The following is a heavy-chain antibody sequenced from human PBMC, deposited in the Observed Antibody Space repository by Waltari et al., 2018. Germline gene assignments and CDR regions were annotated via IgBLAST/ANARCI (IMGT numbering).Heavy chain of an antibody. V-gene: IGHV3-48*01. CDR3: ASGQDGTSFVLSF. Sequence: EVQLVESGGDFIPPGGSLRRSCAVSGLTFSIYSMNWVRQVPGKGLEWVSYISSTSGSMYYADSVKGRFTISRDNTRKSVYLQMNSLRVEDSAVYYCASGQDGTSFVLSFWGQGTKVTVSS. D-gene: IGHD3-16*01. CDR1: GLTFSIYS. J-gene: IGHJ6*02. CDR2: ISSTSGSM.